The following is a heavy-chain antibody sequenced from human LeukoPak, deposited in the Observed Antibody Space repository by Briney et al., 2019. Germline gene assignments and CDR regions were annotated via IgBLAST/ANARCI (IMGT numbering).Heavy chain of an antibody. J-gene: IGHJ4*02. CDR3: ARGVVGDSSGYIPLNH. D-gene: IGHD3-22*01. Sequence: GGSLRLSCAPSLFTFGTYSMNWVRQAPGKGLEWVSSISSSRSYIYYADSVKGRFTISRDNAKNSLYLQMNSLRAEDTAVYYCARGVVGDSSGYIPLNHWGQGTLVTVSS. CDR2: ISSSRSYI. CDR1: LFTFGTYS. V-gene: IGHV3-21*01.